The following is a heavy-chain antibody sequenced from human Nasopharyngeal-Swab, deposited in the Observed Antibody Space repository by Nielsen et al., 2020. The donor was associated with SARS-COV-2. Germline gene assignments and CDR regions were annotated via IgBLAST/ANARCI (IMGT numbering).Heavy chain of an antibody. Sequence: WIRQPPGKGLEWIGYIYRLGGTSYNPSLKSRVTISLDASNNQFSLRLSSVTAADTAKFYCARGTPFDYWGQGILVTVSS. CDR2: IYRLGGT. V-gene: IGHV4-31*02. CDR3: ARGTPFDY. D-gene: IGHD1-1*01. J-gene: IGHJ4*02.